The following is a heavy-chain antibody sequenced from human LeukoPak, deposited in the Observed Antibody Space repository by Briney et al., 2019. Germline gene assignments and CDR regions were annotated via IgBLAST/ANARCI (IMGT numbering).Heavy chain of an antibody. CDR1: GYTFTGYY. J-gene: IGHJ5*02. D-gene: IGHD4-17*01. CDR2: INPNSGGT. V-gene: IGHV1-2*02. CDR3: ARPLLVGVTTVFDP. Sequence: ASVKVSCKASGYTFTGYYMHWVRQAPGQGLEWMGWINPNSGGTNYAQKFQGRVTMTRDTPISTAYMELSRLRSDDTAVYYCARPLLVGVTTVFDPWGQGTLVTVSS.